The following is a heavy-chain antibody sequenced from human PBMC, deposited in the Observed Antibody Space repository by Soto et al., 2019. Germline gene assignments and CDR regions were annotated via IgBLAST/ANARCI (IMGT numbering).Heavy chain of an antibody. CDR3: ARDLYLRTGPWGMDV. D-gene: IGHD3-9*01. J-gene: IGHJ6*02. Sequence: SETMYITCTVSGGSVSSATYDWNWIRQPPGKGLEWIGSVYYSGTPNYNPSLKSRVTISMDTSYNRLSLKLRSVTAADTAVYYCARDLYLRTGPWGMDVWGQGTTVTVSS. V-gene: IGHV4-61*01. CDR1: GGSVSSATYD. CDR2: VYYSGTP.